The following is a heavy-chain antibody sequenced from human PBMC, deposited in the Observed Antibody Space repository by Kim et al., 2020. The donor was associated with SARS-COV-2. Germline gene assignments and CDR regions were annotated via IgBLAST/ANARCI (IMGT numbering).Heavy chain of an antibody. V-gene: IGHV3-23*01. CDR2: ISGSGGTK. D-gene: IGHD3-22*01. CDR3: AKDLDSSGYHPFDY. Sequence: GGSLRLSCAASGFTFTSYAMSWVRQAPGKGLEWVSAISGSGGTKYYADSVKGRFTISRDNAKNTVYMQMNSLRPEDTSVYYCAKDLDSSGYHPFDYWGQGTLVTVSS. J-gene: IGHJ4*02. CDR1: GFTFTSYA.